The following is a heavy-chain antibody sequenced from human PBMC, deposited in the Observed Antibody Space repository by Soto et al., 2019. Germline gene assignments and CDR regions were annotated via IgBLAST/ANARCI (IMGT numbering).Heavy chain of an antibody. CDR3: VRNLAHGYSGNV. Sequence: SETLSLTCTVSGAIVTSGENYWSWVRQAPGKGLEWIGYVYDSGITYYTPALRSRVTVSLDRPNNQVSLKLSSVTAADTAVYFCVRNLAHGYSGNVWGRGTMVTVS. CDR1: GAIVTSGENY. J-gene: IGHJ3*01. D-gene: IGHD5-18*01. CDR2: VYDSGIT. V-gene: IGHV4-30-4*01.